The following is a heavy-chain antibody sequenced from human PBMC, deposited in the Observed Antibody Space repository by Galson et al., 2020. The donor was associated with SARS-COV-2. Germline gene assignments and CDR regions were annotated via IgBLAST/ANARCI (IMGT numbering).Heavy chain of an antibody. V-gene: IGHV1-69*13. CDR2: TMTIFGTT. CDR1: GGTPTTYA. D-gene: IGHD3-16*01. J-gene: IGHJ4*02. Sequence: SVKVSCKTYGGTPTTYALSWVRLAPGQGLEWMGGTMTIFGTTNYAQRFQGRLTITADEATSTAYMELSSLTSEDTALYYCTRGNMGGLNVWGQGTLVAVS. CDR3: TRGNMGGLNV.